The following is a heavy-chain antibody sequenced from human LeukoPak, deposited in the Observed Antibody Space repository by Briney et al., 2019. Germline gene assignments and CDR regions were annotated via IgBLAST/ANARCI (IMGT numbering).Heavy chain of an antibody. CDR3: ARTRSDAFDI. CDR2: ISSSSSYI. V-gene: IGHV3-21*01. Sequence: GGSLRLSCAASGFTFSSFAMSWVRQAPGKGLEWVSSISSSSSYIYYADSVKGRFTISRDNAKNSLYLQMNSLRAEDTAVYYCARTRSDAFDIWGQGTMVTVSS. CDR1: GFTFSSFA. J-gene: IGHJ3*02.